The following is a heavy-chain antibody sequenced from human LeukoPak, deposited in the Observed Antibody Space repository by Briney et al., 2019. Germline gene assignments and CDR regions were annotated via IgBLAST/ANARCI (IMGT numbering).Heavy chain of an antibody. V-gene: IGHV3-21*01. J-gene: IGHJ4*02. CDR1: GFTFSSYS. CDR2: ISSSSSYI. D-gene: IGHD2-2*01. Sequence: GGSLRLSCAASGFTFSSYSMNWVRQAPGKGLEWVSSISSSSSYIYYADSVKGRFTISRDNAKNSLYLQMNSLRAEDTAVYYCARVGYCSSTSCQPGDYWGQGTLVTVSS. CDR3: ARVGYCSSTSCQPGDY.